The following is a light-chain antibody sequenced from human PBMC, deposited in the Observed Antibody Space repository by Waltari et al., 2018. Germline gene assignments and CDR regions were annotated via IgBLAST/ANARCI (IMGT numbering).Light chain of an antibody. J-gene: IGLJ2*01. V-gene: IGLV2-23*02. CDR1: SSDVGYYNL. CDR3: CSYAGGSTFVV. CDR2: EVN. Sequence: QSALTQPASLSGSPGQSITISCTGTSSDVGYYNLVSWYQQHPGKAPKLMIYEVNKRPSWVPNRFSASKSGNTASLTISGLQAEDEADYHCCSYAGGSTFVVFGGGTKLTVL.